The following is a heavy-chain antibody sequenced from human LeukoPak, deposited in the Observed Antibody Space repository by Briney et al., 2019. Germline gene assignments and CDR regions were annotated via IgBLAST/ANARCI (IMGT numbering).Heavy chain of an antibody. D-gene: IGHD2-2*01. V-gene: IGHV1-18*01. CDR3: ARGSPIVVVPAAADY. J-gene: IGHJ4*02. CDR2: ISAYNGNT. Sequence: GASVKVSCKASGYTFTSYGISWVRQAPGQGLEWMGWISAYNGNTNYAQKLQGRVTMTTDTSTSTAYMELRSLRSDDTAVYYRARGSPIVVVPAAADYWGQGTLVTVSS. CDR1: GYTFTSYG.